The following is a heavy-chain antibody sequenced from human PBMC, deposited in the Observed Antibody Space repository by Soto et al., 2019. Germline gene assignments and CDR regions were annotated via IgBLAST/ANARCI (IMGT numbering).Heavy chain of an antibody. CDR2: INPNSGGT. Sequence: GGPVKVSCKASGYTFTGYYMHWVRQAPGQGLEWMGWINPNSGGTNYAQKFQGRVTMTRDTSISTAYMELSRLRSDDTAVYYCARDNYDFWSGSLYNWFDPWGQGTLVTVSS. J-gene: IGHJ5*02. V-gene: IGHV1-2*02. CDR3: ARDNYDFWSGSLYNWFDP. D-gene: IGHD3-3*01. CDR1: GYTFTGYY.